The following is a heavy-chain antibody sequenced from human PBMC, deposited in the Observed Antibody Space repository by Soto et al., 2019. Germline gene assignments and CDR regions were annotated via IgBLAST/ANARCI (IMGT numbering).Heavy chain of an antibody. D-gene: IGHD6-6*01. CDR1: GYTFTSYD. CDR3: ARFGTYSSSSYYYYYYMDV. CDR2: MNPNSGNT. V-gene: IGHV1-8*01. Sequence: QVQLVQSGAEVKKPGASVKVSCKASGYTFTSYDITWVRQATGQGLEWMGWMNPNSGNTGYAQKFQGRVTMTRNTAISTAYMELSSLRSEDTAVYYCARFGTYSSSSYYYYYYMDVWGKGTTVTVSS. J-gene: IGHJ6*03.